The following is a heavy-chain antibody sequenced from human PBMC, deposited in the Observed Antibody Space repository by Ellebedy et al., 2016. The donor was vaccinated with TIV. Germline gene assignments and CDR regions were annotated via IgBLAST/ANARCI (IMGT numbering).Heavy chain of an antibody. D-gene: IGHD5-18*01. V-gene: IGHV4-59*12. J-gene: IGHJ2*01. CDR1: GGSISSYY. CDR2: IYYSGST. Sequence: SETLSLXCTVSGGSISSYYWSWIRQHPGQGLEWIGYIYYSGSTNYNPSLKSRVTISVDTSKNQFSLKLSSVTAADTAVYYCARPVRGYSYLPWYFDLWGRGTLVTVSS. CDR3: ARPVRGYSYLPWYFDL.